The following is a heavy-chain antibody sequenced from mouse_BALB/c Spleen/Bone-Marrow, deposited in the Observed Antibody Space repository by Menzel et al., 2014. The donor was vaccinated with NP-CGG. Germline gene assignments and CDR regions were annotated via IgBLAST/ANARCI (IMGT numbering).Heavy chain of an antibody. D-gene: IGHD1-1*02. CDR1: GISITTGSYR. J-gene: IGHJ4*01. V-gene: IGHV3-5*02. Sequence: EVQLQESGPGLVKPSETVSLTCTVTGISITTGSYRWSWLRQFPGNKLEWIGYIYYSGTITYNPSLTSRTTITRDTSKNQFFLEMNAMTAEDTATYYCARDGNYAMDYWGQGTSVTVSS. CDR3: ARDGNYAMDY. CDR2: IYYSGTI.